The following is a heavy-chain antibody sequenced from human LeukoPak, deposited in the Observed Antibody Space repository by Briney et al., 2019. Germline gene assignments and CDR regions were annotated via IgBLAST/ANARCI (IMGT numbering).Heavy chain of an antibody. J-gene: IGHJ3*02. D-gene: IGHD3-3*01. CDR1: RFTFSSYS. Sequence: PGGSLRLSCAASRFTFSSYSMNWVRQAPGTGLEWVSFISSSSSYIYYADSVKGRFTISRDNAKNSLYLQMNSLRAEDTAVYYCARDNRNEFLGSDAFDIWGQGTMVTVSS. CDR3: ARDNRNEFLGSDAFDI. V-gene: IGHV3-21*01. CDR2: ISSSSSYI.